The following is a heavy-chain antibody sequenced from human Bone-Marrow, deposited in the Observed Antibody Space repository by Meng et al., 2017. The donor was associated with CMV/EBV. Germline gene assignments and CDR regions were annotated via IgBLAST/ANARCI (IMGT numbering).Heavy chain of an antibody. V-gene: IGHV3-23*03. Sequence: GGSLRLSCAASGFTFSSYAMSWVRQAPGKGLEWVSVIYSGGSSTYYADSVKGRFTISRDNSKNTLYLQMNSLRAEDTAVYYCAKDLTGYFDYWGQGTLVTVSS. D-gene: IGHD1-14*01. CDR3: AKDLTGYFDY. CDR1: GFTFSSYA. J-gene: IGHJ4*02. CDR2: IYSGGSST.